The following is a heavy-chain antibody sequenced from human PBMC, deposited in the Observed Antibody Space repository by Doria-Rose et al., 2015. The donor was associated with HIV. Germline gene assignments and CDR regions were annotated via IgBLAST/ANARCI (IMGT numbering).Heavy chain of an antibody. J-gene: IGHJ4*02. CDR1: GVSLSSPGMG. Sequence: QVTLKESGPVLVKPTETLTLTRTVSGVSLSSPGMGVSWIRQPPGKALEWLANIFSDDGRSYKTSLKSRLTISRGTSKSQVVLTMTDMDPVGTATYYCARIKSSRWYHKYYFDFWGQGTLVIVS. CDR2: IFSDDGR. CDR3: ARIKSSRWYHKYYFDF. V-gene: IGHV2-26*01. D-gene: IGHD6-13*01.